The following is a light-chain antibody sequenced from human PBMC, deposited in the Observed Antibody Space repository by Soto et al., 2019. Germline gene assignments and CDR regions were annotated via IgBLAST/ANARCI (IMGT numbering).Light chain of an antibody. CDR1: QSVTSSS. V-gene: IGKV3D-20*02. CDR3: QQRSNWPPIT. J-gene: IGKJ5*01. Sequence: EIVLTQSPGTLSLSPGERATLFCRASQSVTSSSIAWHQQKPGQAPRLLIYGASSRATGIPDRFSASGSGTDFTLTISSLEPEDAALYYCQQRSNWPPITFGQGTRLEIK. CDR2: GAS.